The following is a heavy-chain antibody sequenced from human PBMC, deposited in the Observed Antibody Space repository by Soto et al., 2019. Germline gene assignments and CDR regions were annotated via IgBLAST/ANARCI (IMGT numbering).Heavy chain of an antibody. J-gene: IGHJ5*02. D-gene: IGHD2-15*01. V-gene: IGHV1-3*01. Sequence: QVQLVQSGAEVKKPGASVKVSCKASGYTFTSYAMHWVRQAPGQRLEWMGWINAGNGNTKYSQKFQGRVTITRDTSASTAYMELSSLRSEDTAVYYCARRIVVVVAAKATVDGWFDPWGQGTLVTVSS. CDR3: ARRIVVVVAAKATVDGWFDP. CDR1: GYTFTSYA. CDR2: INAGNGNT.